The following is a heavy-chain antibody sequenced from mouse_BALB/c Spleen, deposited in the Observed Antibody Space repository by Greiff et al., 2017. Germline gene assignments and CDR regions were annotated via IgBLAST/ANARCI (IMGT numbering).Heavy chain of an antibody. Sequence: VQLKESGPELVKPGASMKISCKASGYLFTGYTMNWVKQSHGKNLEWIGLINPYNGGTSYNQKFKGKATLTVDKSSSTAYMELLSLTSEDSAVYYCARKGDYGNSGYAMDYWGQGTSVTVSS. J-gene: IGHJ4*01. V-gene: IGHV1-18*01. CDR3: ARKGDYGNSGYAMDY. D-gene: IGHD2-1*01. CDR1: GYLFTGYT. CDR2: INPYNGGT.